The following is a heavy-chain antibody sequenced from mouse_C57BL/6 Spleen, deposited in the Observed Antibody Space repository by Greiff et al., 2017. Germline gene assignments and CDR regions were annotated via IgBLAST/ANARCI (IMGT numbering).Heavy chain of an antibody. V-gene: IGHV1-76*01. CDR1: GYTFTDYY. CDR2: IYPGSGNT. J-gene: IGHJ4*01. D-gene: IGHD1-1*01. CDR3: ARVHYYGSSYGYYAMDY. Sequence: QVQLQQSGAELVRPGASVKLSCKASGYTFTDYYINWVKQRPGQGLEWIARIYPGSGNTYYNEKFKGKATLTAEKSSSTAYMQLSSLTSEDSAVYFCARVHYYGSSYGYYAMDYWGQGTSVTVSS.